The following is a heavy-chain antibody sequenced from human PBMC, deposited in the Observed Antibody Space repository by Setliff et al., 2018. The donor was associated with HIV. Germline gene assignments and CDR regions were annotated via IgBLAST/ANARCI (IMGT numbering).Heavy chain of an antibody. CDR3: GRGPHIVGAPWAVIDY. J-gene: IGHJ4*02. CDR1: GGSFSGYS. CDR2: IFHNGTI. Sequence: SETLSLTCAVYGGSFSGYSWSWIRQPPGKGLEWIGEIFHNGTINCNPSLKSRVALSIDTFKSQISLNMTSLTTADTAIYYCGRGPHIVGAPWAVIDYWGQGALVTVSS. V-gene: IGHV4-34*01. D-gene: IGHD1-26*01.